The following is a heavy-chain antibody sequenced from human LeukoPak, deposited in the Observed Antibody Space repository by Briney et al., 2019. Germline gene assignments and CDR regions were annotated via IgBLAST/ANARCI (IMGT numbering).Heavy chain of an antibody. CDR3: ARDSGSYRPFDY. CDR2: IYYSGST. V-gene: IGHV4-59*08. CDR1: GGSISSYY. Sequence: SETLSLTCTVSGGSISSYYWTWIRQPPGKGLEWIGYIYYSGSTNYNPSLKSRVTISVDTSKNQFSLKVSSVTAADTAVYYCARDSGSYRPFDYWGQGTLVTVSS. J-gene: IGHJ4*02. D-gene: IGHD1-26*01.